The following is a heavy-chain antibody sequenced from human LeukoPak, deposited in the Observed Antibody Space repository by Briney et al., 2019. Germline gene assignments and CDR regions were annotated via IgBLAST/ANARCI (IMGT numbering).Heavy chain of an antibody. V-gene: IGHV3-30*02. CDR1: GFTFSSYG. Sequence: PGGSLRLSCAASGFTFSSYGMHWVRQAPGKGLEWVAFIRYDGSNKYYADSVKGRFTISRDNAKNLLYLQMNSLRAEDTAVYYCAKGSSFPLWYFDYWGQGTLVTVSS. CDR3: AKGSSFPLWYFDY. CDR2: IRYDGSNK. J-gene: IGHJ4*02. D-gene: IGHD6-6*01.